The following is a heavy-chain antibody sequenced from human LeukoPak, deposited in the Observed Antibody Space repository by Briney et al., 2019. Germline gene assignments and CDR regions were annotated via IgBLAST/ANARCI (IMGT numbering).Heavy chain of an antibody. Sequence: PSETLSLTCGVYGGSLSGYYWGWIRQPPGKGLEWIGSIYYSGSTYYNPSLKSRVTISVDTSKNQFSLKLSSVTAADTAVYYCARHRGSITMIVVGGLGYWGQGTLVTVSS. D-gene: IGHD3-22*01. CDR1: GGSLSGYY. V-gene: IGHV4-39*01. J-gene: IGHJ4*02. CDR3: ARHRGSITMIVVGGLGY. CDR2: IYYSGST.